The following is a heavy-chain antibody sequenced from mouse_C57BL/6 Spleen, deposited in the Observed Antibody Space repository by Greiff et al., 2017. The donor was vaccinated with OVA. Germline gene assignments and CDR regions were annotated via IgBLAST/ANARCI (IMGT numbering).Heavy chain of an antibody. CDR2: IDPSDSET. D-gene: IGHD1-1*01. CDR1: GYTFTSYW. J-gene: IGHJ1*03. CDR3: ARDYSGSSPYWYFDV. Sequence: QVQLQQPGAELVRPGSSVKLSCKASGYTFTSYWMHWVKQRPIQGLEWIGNIDPSDSETHYNQKFKDKATLTVDKSSSTAYMQLSSLTSEDSAVYYCARDYSGSSPYWYFDVWGTGTTVTVSS. V-gene: IGHV1-52*01.